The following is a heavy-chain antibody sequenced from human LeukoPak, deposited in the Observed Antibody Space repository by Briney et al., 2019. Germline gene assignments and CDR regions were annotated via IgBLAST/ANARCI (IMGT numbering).Heavy chain of an antibody. CDR3: ARDPGGRSYYEYYFDY. V-gene: IGHV1-2*02. CDR2: INPNSGGT. D-gene: IGHD1-26*01. CDR1: GYTFTGYY. J-gene: IGHJ4*02. Sequence: ASVKVSCKASGYTFTGYYMHWVRQAPGQGFEWMGWINPNSGGTNYAQKFQGRVTMTRDTSISTAYMELSRLRSDDTAVYYCARDPGGRSYYEYYFDYWGQGTLVTVSS.